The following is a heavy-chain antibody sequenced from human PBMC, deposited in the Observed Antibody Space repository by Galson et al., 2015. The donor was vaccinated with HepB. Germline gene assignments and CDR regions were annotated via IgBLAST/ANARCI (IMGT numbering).Heavy chain of an antibody. D-gene: IGHD6-19*01. V-gene: IGHV3-30-3*01. J-gene: IGHJ5*02. CDR3: ARDVSTGYSSGWYNWFDP. CDR2: ISYDGSNK. Sequence: SLRLSCAASGFTFSSYAMHWVRQAPGKGLEWVAVISYDGSNKYYADSVKGRFTISRDNSKNTLYLQMNSLRAEDTAVYYCARDVSTGYSSGWYNWFDPWGQGTLVTVSS. CDR1: GFTFSSYA.